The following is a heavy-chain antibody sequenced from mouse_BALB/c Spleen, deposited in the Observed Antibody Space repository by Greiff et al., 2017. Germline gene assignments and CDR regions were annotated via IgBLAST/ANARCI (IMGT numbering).Heavy chain of an antibody. CDR2: IDPETGGT. V-gene: IGHV1-15*01. D-gene: IGHD4-1*01. CDR1: GYTFTDYE. Sequence: VQLQQSGAELVRPGASVTLFCKASGYTFTDYEMHWVKQTPVHGLEWIGAIDPETGGTAYNQKFKGKATLTADKSSSTAYMELRSLTSEDSAVYYCTRSGTRWYFDVWGAGTTVTVSS. CDR3: TRSGTRWYFDV. J-gene: IGHJ1*01.